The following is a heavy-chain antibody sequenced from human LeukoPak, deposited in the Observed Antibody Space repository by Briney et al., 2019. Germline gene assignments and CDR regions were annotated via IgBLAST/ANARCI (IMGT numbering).Heavy chain of an antibody. J-gene: IGHJ5*02. Sequence: ASVKVSCKASGYSFPMYAINWVRQAPGQGLEWMGWINTNTGSPTYAQGFTGRFVFSLDTSVTTAYLQISSLRAEDTAVYYCARVIKYSFSVGCFDPWGQGTQVTVSS. CDR3: ARVIKYSFSVGCFDP. CDR1: GYSFPMYA. V-gene: IGHV7-4-1*02. D-gene: IGHD1-26*01. CDR2: INTNTGSP.